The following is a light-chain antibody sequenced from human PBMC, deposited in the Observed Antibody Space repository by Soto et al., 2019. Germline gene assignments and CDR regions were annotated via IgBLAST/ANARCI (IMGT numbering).Light chain of an antibody. V-gene: IGKV3-20*01. J-gene: IGKJ1*01. CDR3: QQYGISPT. Sequence: EIGLTQSPGTLSFSPGERATLSCRASQSVSSSYLAWYQQKPGQAPRLLIYGASSRATGIPDRFSGSGSGTDFTLTISRLEPEDFAVYYCQQYGISPTFGRGTKVDIK. CDR2: GAS. CDR1: QSVSSSY.